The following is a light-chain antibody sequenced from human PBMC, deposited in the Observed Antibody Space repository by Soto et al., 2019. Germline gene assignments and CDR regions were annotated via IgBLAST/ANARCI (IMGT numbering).Light chain of an antibody. CDR3: QQYNNWPPYT. CDR1: QSVSSY. Sequence: EVVLTQSPATLCLSPGERATLSCRASQSVSSYLAWYQQKPGQAPRLLIYGASTRATGIPARFSGSGSETEFTLTISSLQSEDFAVYYCQQYNNWPPYTFGQGTKVDIK. V-gene: IGKV3-15*01. J-gene: IGKJ2*01. CDR2: GAS.